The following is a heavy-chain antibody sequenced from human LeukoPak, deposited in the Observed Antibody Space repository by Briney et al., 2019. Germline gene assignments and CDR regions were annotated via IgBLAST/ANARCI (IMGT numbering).Heavy chain of an antibody. CDR1: GGSFSGYY. D-gene: IGHD3-10*01. J-gene: IGHJ4*02. Sequence: SETLSLTCAVYGGSFSGYYWSWIRQPPGKGLEWIGEINHSGSTNYNPSLKSRVTISVDTSKNQFSLKLSSVTAADAAVYYCARHAPYYYGSGSYYNPPKDYFDYWGQGTLVTVSS. V-gene: IGHV4-34*01. CDR2: INHSGST. CDR3: ARHAPYYYGSGSYYNPPKDYFDY.